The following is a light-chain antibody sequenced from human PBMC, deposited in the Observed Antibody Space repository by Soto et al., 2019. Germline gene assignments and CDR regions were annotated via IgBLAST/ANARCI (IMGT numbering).Light chain of an antibody. J-gene: IGKJ2*01. CDR3: QQYGGSPYT. V-gene: IGKV3-20*01. CDR1: QSVSSSY. Sequence: EIVLTQSPGTLSLSPGERATLSCRASQSVSSSYLAWYQQKPGQAPRLPIYGASSRATGIPDRFSGSGSGTAFTLTISRLEPEDFAVYYCQQYGGSPYTFGQGTKLEI. CDR2: GAS.